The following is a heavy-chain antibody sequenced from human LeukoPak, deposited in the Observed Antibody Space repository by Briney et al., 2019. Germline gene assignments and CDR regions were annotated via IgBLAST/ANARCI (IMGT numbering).Heavy chain of an antibody. J-gene: IGHJ4*02. V-gene: IGHV4-59*01. CDR1: GGSISSYY. CDR2: IYYSGST. D-gene: IGHD2-21*01. CDR3: ALRLAYCGGDCYPPEYYFDY. Sequence: KPSETLSLTCTVSGGSISSYYWSWIRQPPGKGLEWIGYIYYSGSTNYNPSLKSRVTISVDTSKNQFSLKLSSVTAADTAVYYCALRLAYCGGDCYPPEYYFDYWGQGTLVTVSS.